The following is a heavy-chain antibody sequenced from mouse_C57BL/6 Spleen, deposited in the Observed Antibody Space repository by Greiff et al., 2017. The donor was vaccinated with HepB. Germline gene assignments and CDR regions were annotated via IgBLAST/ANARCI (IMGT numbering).Heavy chain of an antibody. CDR3: ARGMGRGGFDY. D-gene: IGHD4-1*01. J-gene: IGHJ2*01. CDR2: ISDGGSYT. Sequence: EVQGVESGGGLITPGGSLKLSCAASGFTISSYAMSWVRQTPEKRLEWVATISDGGSYTYYPDNVKGRFTISRDNAKNNLYLQMSHLKSEDTAMYYCARGMGRGGFDYWGQGTTLTVSS. V-gene: IGHV5-4*01. CDR1: GFTISSYA.